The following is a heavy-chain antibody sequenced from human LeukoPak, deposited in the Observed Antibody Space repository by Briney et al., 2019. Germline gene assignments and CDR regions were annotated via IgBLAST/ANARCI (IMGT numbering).Heavy chain of an antibody. CDR2: IIPLFGTA. V-gene: IGHV1-69*01. CDR1: GGTFSNYA. D-gene: IGHD4-23*01. Sequence: SVKVSCKASGGTFSNYAINWVRQAPGQGLEWMGGIIPLFGTAHSAQKFQGRVTITADDSTSTAYMELSSLRSEDTAVYYCARGWLSETTVLTPYNYWGQGTLVTVSS. J-gene: IGHJ4*02. CDR3: ARGWLSETTVLTPYNY.